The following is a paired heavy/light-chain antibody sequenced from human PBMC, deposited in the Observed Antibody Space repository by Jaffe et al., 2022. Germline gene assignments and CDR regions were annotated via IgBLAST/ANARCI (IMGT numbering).Light chain of an antibody. J-gene: IGLJ3*02. CDR3: NSRDSSDDPWV. V-gene: IGLV3-19*01. Sequence: SSELTQDPAVSVALGQTVRITCQGDSLRTYYASWYQQKPGQAPVLVMYGKNNRPSGIPDRFSGSRSGNTASLTITGAQAEDEADYYCNSRDSSDDPWVFGGGTKLTVL. CDR2: GKN. CDR1: SLRTYY.
Heavy chain of an antibody. CDR3: ARDTSQEETAWWFDP. V-gene: IGHV1-46*01. CDR2: INPSGTST. D-gene: IGHD5-18*01. J-gene: IGHJ5*02. CDR1: GYRFASHW. Sequence: QVQLVQSGAEVKKPGASVRVSCKASGYRFASHWMHWVRQAPGQGLEWMGVINPSGTSTAYAQKFRGRVSLTTDTSTSTVYMDLTTLTSEDTALYFCARDTSQEETAWWFDPWGQGTLVTVSS.